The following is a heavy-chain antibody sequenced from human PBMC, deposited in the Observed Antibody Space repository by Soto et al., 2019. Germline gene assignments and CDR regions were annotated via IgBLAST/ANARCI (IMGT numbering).Heavy chain of an antibody. J-gene: IGHJ6*02. CDR1: GFTFTSSA. CDR2: IVVGSGNT. V-gene: IGHV1-58*01. CDR3: AAGPTKRYYYDSSGYYEDYYYYGMDV. Sequence: ASVKVSCKASGFTFTSSAVQWVRQARGQRLEWIGWIVVGSGNTNYAQKFQERVTITRDMSTSTAYMELSSLRSEDTAVYYCAAGPTKRYYYDSSGYYEDYYYYGMDVWGQGTTVTVSS. D-gene: IGHD3-22*01.